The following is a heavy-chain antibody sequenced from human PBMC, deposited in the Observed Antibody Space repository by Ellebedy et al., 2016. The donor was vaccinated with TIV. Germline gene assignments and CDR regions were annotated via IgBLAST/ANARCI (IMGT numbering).Heavy chain of an antibody. CDR3: ARGGGDRRSSNWFDP. D-gene: IGHD2-21*01. J-gene: IGHJ5*02. Sequence: SETLSLTCTVSGASIRSYYWSWIRQPPGKGLEWIGYIYYSGSTNYSPSLKSRVIISVDTSKNQFSLKLSSVTAADTAVYYCARGGGDRRSSNWFDPWGQGTLVTVSS. V-gene: IGHV4-59*08. CDR2: IYYSGST. CDR1: GASIRSYY.